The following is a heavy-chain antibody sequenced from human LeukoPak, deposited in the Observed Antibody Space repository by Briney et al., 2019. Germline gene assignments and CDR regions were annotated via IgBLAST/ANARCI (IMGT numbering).Heavy chain of an antibody. CDR2: ILTSGST. D-gene: IGHD1-26*01. V-gene: IGHV4-4*09. J-gene: IGHJ4*02. CDR3: ARVRVSGSYLYYFDN. CDR1: GGSITSDH. Sequence: SETLSLTCTVSGGSITSDHWSWVRQPPGKGLEWIGYILTSGSTNYNPSLKSRVSISVDTSKNQFSLKLSSVTAEDTAVYYCARVRVSGSYLYYFDNWGQGTLVTVSS.